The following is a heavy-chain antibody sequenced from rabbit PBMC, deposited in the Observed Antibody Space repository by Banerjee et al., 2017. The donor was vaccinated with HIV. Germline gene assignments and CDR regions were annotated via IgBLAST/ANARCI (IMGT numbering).Heavy chain of an antibody. CDR3: ARSTTSADYAYEL. J-gene: IGHJ4*01. D-gene: IGHD6-1*01. V-gene: IGHV1S45*01. CDR1: GFSFSNNDY. Sequence: QEQLEESGGGLVQPEGSLTLTCTASGFSFSNNDYMWWVRQAPGKGLEWIGIIYVGSGGTDYAIWVNGRFTISKTSSTTVTLQMTSLTAADTATYFCARSTTSADYAYELWGQGTLVTVS. CDR2: IYVGSGGT.